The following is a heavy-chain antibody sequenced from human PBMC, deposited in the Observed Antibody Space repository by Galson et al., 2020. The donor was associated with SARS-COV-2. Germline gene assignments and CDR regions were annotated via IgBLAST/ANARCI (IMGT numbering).Heavy chain of an antibody. V-gene: IGHV4-34*01. Sequence: SETLSLTCAVYVGSFSAYYWTWIRQPPGKGLEWIGEISHSGSTNYNPSLKSRVTISVDTSKNQFSLRLTSVTAADTAVYYCARRADSSSWFGFDYWGQGTLVTVSS. CDR2: ISHSGST. D-gene: IGHD6-13*01. CDR3: ARRADSSSWFGFDY. J-gene: IGHJ4*02. CDR1: VGSFSAYY.